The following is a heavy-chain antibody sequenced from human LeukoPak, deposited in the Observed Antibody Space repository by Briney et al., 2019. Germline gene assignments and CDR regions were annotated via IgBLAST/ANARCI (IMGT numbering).Heavy chain of an antibody. CDR2: MNPNSGNT. Sequence: ASVKVSCKASGYTFTSYDINWVRQATGQGLEWMGWMNPNSGNTGYAQKFQGRVTMTRNTSISTAYMELSSLRSEDTAVYYCAKRAGSGSLRKTNWFDPWGQGTLVTVSS. CDR3: AKRAGSGSLRKTNWFDP. D-gene: IGHD3-10*01. V-gene: IGHV1-8*01. J-gene: IGHJ5*02. CDR1: GYTFTSYD.